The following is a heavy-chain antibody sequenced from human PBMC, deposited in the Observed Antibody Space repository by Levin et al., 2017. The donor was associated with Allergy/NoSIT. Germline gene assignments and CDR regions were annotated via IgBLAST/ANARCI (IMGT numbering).Heavy chain of an antibody. CDR3: AKAANLYDFWSGYLDH. D-gene: IGHD3-3*01. J-gene: IGHJ5*02. Sequence: LSLTCATSGFPFSSSAMTWVRQAPGKGLEWVSSITAAGLDTYYADSVKGRFTISRDNSKNTVYVQMNSLRVEDTAVYYCAKAANLYDFWSGYLDHWGQGTLVTVSS. CDR2: ITAAGLDT. V-gene: IGHV3-23*01. CDR1: GFPFSSSA.